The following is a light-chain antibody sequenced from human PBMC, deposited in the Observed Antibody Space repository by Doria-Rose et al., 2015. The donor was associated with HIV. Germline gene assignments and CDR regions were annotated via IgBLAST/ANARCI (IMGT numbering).Light chain of an antibody. J-gene: IGKJ1*01. CDR2: DGS. CDR1: QSFSSTY. V-gene: IGKV3-20*01. CDR3: HQYGTSWT. Sequence: EIALTQSPGTLSLSPGERATLSCRASQSFSSTYLAWYQQKPGQAPSLLIYDGSTRATGIPDRFSASGSGTGFTLTINRLEPEDFALYYCHQYGTSWTFGQGTKVEI.